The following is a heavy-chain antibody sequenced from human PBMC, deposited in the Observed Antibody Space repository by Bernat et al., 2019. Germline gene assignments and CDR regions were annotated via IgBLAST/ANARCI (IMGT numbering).Heavy chain of an antibody. CDR1: GYSFTSYW. J-gene: IGHJ2*01. V-gene: IGHV5-51*01. CDR2: IYPGDSDT. D-gene: IGHD1-26*01. Sequence: EVQLVQSGAEVKKPGESLKISCKGSGYSFTSYWIGWVRQMPGKGLEWMGIIYPGDSDTRYSPSFQCQVTISADKSISTAYLQWSSLKASDTGMYYCARRLIVGATSGDWYFDLWGRGTLVTVSS. CDR3: ARRLIVGATSGDWYFDL.